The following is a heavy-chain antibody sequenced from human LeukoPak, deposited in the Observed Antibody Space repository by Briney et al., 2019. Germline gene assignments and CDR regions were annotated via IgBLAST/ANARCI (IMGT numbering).Heavy chain of an antibody. Sequence: SETLSLTCTVSGGPIRSYYWSWIRQSPGKGLEWIGYIYYTGSTNYNSSLKSRVTISLDTSKKQFSLKLKSVTAADTAVYYCARDGYYYGSGSPGGGYYYYYMDVWGKGTTVTISS. D-gene: IGHD3-10*01. CDR3: ARDGYYYGSGSPGGGYYYYYMDV. CDR2: IYYTGST. CDR1: GGPIRSYY. V-gene: IGHV4-59*01. J-gene: IGHJ6*03.